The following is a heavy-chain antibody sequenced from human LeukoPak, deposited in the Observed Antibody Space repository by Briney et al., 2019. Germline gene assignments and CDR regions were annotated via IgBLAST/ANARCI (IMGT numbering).Heavy chain of an antibody. D-gene: IGHD3-22*01. Sequence: GGSLRLSCAASGFTFSDYYMSWIRQAPGKGLEWVSYISSSGSTIYYADSVKGRFTISRDNAKNSLYLQMNSLRAEDTAVYYCARESYYYDSSGGGQPIDYWGQGTLVTVSS. V-gene: IGHV3-11*04. J-gene: IGHJ4*02. CDR1: GFTFSDYY. CDR3: ARESYYYDSSGGGQPIDY. CDR2: ISSSGSTI.